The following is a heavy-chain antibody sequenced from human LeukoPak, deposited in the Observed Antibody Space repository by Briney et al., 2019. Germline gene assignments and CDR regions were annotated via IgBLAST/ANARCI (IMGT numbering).Heavy chain of an antibody. CDR2: ISGSGGSA. CDR3: AKDLFRYCSGGSCYASVGY. Sequence: GGSLRLSCAVSGITLSNYGMSWVRQAPGKGPEWVAGISGSGGSAYYADAVKGRFTISRDNSKNTLYLQMNSLRADDTAVYYCAKDLFRYCSGGSCYASVGYWGQGTLVTVSS. D-gene: IGHD2-15*01. V-gene: IGHV3-23*01. CDR1: GITLSNYG. J-gene: IGHJ4*02.